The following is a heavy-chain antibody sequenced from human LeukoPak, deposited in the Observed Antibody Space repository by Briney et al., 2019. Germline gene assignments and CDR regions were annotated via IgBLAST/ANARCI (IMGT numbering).Heavy chain of an antibody. J-gene: IGHJ5*02. CDR3: ARDSRYYYDSSGFGWFDP. CDR1: GGTFSSYA. D-gene: IGHD3-22*01. Sequence: SVKVSCKASGGTFSSYAISWVRQAPGQGLEWMGRIIPILGIANYAQKLQGRVTMTTDTSTSTAYMELRSLRSDDTAVYYCARDSRYYYDSSGFGWFDPWGQGTLVTVSS. CDR2: IIPILGIA. V-gene: IGHV1-69*04.